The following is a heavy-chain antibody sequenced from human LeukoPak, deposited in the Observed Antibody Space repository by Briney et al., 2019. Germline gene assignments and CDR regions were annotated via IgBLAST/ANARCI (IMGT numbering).Heavy chain of an antibody. CDR1: GFTFSSYA. CDR2: ISGSGGST. V-gene: IGHV3-23*01. Sequence: GGSLRLSCAASGFTFSSYAMSWVRQAPGKGLEWVSAISGSGGSTYYADSVKGLFTISRDNSKNTLYLQMNSLRAEDTAVYYCAKDRPTYYYDSSGYHTVDYWGQGTLVTVSS. D-gene: IGHD3-22*01. J-gene: IGHJ4*02. CDR3: AKDRPTYYYDSSGYHTVDY.